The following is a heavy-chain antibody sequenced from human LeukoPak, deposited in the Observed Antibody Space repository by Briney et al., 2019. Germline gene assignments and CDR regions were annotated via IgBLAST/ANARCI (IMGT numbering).Heavy chain of an antibody. CDR2: ISSSSYI. V-gene: IGHV3-21*01. CDR1: GFTFSSYS. Sequence: GGSLRLSCAASGFTFSSYSMNWVRQAPGKGLEWVSSISSSSYIYYADSVKGRFTISRDNAKNSLYLQMNSLRAEDTAVYYCARDGMATIAFDIWGQGTMVTVSS. D-gene: IGHD5-24*01. J-gene: IGHJ3*02. CDR3: ARDGMATIAFDI.